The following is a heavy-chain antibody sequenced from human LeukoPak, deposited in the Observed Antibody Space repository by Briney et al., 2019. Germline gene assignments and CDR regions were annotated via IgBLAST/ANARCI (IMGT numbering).Heavy chain of an antibody. CDR1: GYTFTSYG. Sequence: ASVKVSCKASGYTFTSYGISWVRQAPGQGLEWMGWISAYNGNTNYAQKLQGRVTMTTDTSTSTANMELRSLRSDDTAVYYCARAPYCSGGSCYSGDFDYWGQGTLVTVSS. CDR3: ARAPYCSGGSCYSGDFDY. V-gene: IGHV1-18*01. J-gene: IGHJ4*02. CDR2: ISAYNGNT. D-gene: IGHD2-15*01.